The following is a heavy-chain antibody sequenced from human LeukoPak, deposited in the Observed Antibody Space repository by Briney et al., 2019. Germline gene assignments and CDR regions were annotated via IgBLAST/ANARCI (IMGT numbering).Heavy chain of an antibody. CDR3: ARDPVGAIHVGY. V-gene: IGHV3-66*01. CDR2: IYTGGST. J-gene: IGHJ4*02. CDR1: GFTVSSNY. Sequence: PGGSLRLSCAASGFTVSSNYTSWVRQAPGRGLEWVSVIYTGGSTYYADSVKGRFTISRDISKNTLYLQMNSLRAEDTAVYYCARDPVGAIHVGYWGQGTLVTVSS. D-gene: IGHD1-26*01.